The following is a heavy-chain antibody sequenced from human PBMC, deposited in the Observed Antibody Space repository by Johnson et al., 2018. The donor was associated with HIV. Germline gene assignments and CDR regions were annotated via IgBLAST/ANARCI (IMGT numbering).Heavy chain of an antibody. Sequence: VQLVESGGDLVKPGGSLRLSCAASAFTFSDYYMSWIRQAPGQGLEWVSHIRTSGGGIYYADSVKGRFTISRDNARNSLYLQMNSLRAEDTAVYYCARVRYSSGWPIYAFDIWGQGTVVIVSS. D-gene: IGHD6-19*01. CDR2: IRTSGGGI. J-gene: IGHJ3*02. CDR1: AFTFSDYY. V-gene: IGHV3-11*04. CDR3: ARVRYSSGWPIYAFDI.